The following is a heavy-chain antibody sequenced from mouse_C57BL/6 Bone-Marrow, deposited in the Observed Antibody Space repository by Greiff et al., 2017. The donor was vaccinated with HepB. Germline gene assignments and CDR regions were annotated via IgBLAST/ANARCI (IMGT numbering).Heavy chain of an antibody. CDR3: ARSDEYYGSSYLFAY. CDR2: IYPRSGNT. CDR1: GYTFTSYG. Sequence: QVQLQQSGAELARPGASVKLSCKASGYTFTSYGISWVKQRTGQGLEWIGEIYPRSGNTYYNEKFKGKATLTADKSSSTAYMELRILTSEDSAVYFCARSDEYYGSSYLFAYWGQGTLVTVSA. V-gene: IGHV1-81*01. D-gene: IGHD1-1*01. J-gene: IGHJ3*01.